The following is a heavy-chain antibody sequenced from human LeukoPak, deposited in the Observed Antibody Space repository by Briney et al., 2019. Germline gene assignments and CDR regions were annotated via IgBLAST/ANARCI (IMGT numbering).Heavy chain of an antibody. Sequence: PVKVSCKASGGTFSSYAISWVRQAPGQGLEWMGRIIPIFGIANYAQKFQGRVTITADKSTSTAYMELSSLRSEDTAVYYCARAAYCSSTSCYTVYYYGMDVWGQGTTVTVSS. CDR3: ARAAYCSSTSCYTVYYYGMDV. J-gene: IGHJ6*02. D-gene: IGHD2-2*02. CDR2: IIPIFGIA. V-gene: IGHV1-69*04. CDR1: GGTFSSYA.